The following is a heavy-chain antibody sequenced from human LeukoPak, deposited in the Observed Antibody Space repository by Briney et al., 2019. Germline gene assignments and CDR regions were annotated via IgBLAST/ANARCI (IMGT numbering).Heavy chain of an antibody. Sequence: PSETLSLTCAVYGGSFSGYYWSWIRQPPGKGLEWIGEINHSGSTNYNPSLKSRVTISVDTSKNQFSLKLSSVTAADTAVYYCARLRRIQLSTRYYMDVWGKGTTVTVSS. V-gene: IGHV4-34*01. CDR1: GGSFSGYY. CDR2: INHSGST. D-gene: IGHD5-18*01. J-gene: IGHJ6*03. CDR3: ARLRRIQLSTRYYMDV.